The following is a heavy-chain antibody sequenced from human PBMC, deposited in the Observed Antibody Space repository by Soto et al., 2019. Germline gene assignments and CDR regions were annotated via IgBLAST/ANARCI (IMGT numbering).Heavy chain of an antibody. V-gene: IGHV1-46*03. CDR2: INPSGGST. CDR1: GYTFTSYY. Sequence: GASVKVSCKASGYTFTSYYMHWVRQAPGQGLEWMGIINPSGGSTSYAQKFQGRVTMTRDTSTSTVYMELSSLRSEDTAVYYCTRLPSARQARTFTGYSSGWSGMDVWGQGTTVTVSS. J-gene: IGHJ6*02. D-gene: IGHD6-19*01. CDR3: TRLPSARQARTFTGYSSGWSGMDV.